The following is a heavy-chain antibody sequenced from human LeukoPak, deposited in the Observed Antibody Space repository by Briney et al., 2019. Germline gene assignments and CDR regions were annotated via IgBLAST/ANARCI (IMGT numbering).Heavy chain of an antibody. CDR1: GFTFSSHS. CDR3: ARGSSYGNYFDY. CDR2: IWYDGSNK. Sequence: GGSLRLSCAASGFTFSSHSMHWVRQAPGKGLEWVAVIWYDGSNKYYADSVKGRFTISRDNSKNTLYLQMNSLRAEDTAVYYCARGSSYGNYFDYWGQGTLVTVSS. D-gene: IGHD4-17*01. V-gene: IGHV3-33*08. J-gene: IGHJ4*02.